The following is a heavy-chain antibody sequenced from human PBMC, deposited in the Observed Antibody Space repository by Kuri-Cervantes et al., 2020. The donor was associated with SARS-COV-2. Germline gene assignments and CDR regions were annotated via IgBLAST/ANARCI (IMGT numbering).Heavy chain of an antibody. CDR3: AHGYIIRRVIALLDY. CDR1: GDSISSLSYY. Sequence: SESLSLTCSVSGDSISSLSYYWGWIRQPPGKGQEWIGSVYYSGLTYYNPSLESPVTMSVDTSKNQFSLKLRSVTAADTADYYCAHGYIIRRVIALLDYWGQGILVTVSS. CDR2: VYYSGLT. V-gene: IGHV4-39*01. D-gene: IGHD3-10*01. J-gene: IGHJ4*02.